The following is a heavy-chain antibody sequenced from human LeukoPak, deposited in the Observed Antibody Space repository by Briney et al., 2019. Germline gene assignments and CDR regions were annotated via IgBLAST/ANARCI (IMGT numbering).Heavy chain of an antibody. CDR2: IYYSGST. CDR1: GGSVSSGSYY. Sequence: SETLSLTCTVSGGSVSSGSYYWSWIRQSPGKGLEWIGYIYYSGSTNYNPSLKSRVTISVDTSKSQFSLKLSSVTAADTAVYYCARDFRSFSSYYFDYWGRGTLVTVSS. CDR3: ARDFRSFSSYYFDY. D-gene: IGHD6-13*01. V-gene: IGHV4-61*01. J-gene: IGHJ4*02.